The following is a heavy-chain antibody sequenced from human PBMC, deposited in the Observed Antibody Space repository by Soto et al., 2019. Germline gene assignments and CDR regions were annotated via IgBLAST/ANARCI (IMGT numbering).Heavy chain of an antibody. Sequence: QVQLVESGGGVVQPGRSLRVSCAASGFIINNYAMHWVRQTPGKGLEWMAVISYDGSNKHYADSVKGRFTLSRDNSKNTLYLQMNNLRPDDSAVYYCARRQDFGGPHYYYEMDVWGQGTTVTVSS. CDR3: ARRQDFGGPHYYYEMDV. CDR1: GFIINNYA. D-gene: IGHD3-3*01. CDR2: ISYDGSNK. V-gene: IGHV3-30*04. J-gene: IGHJ6*02.